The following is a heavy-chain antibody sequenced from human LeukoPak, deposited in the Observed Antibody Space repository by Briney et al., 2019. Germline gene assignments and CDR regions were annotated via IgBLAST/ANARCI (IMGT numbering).Heavy chain of an antibody. CDR3: ARIYGDLPYYFDY. CDR1: GFSFSAYS. J-gene: IGHJ4*02. Sequence: PGGSLRLSCAASGFSFSAYSMNWVRQAPGKGLEWLSYISGSGSTIYYADSVKGRFTNSRDNAKNSLYLQMNSLRDEDTAVYYCARIYGDLPYYFDYWGQGTLVTVSS. CDR2: ISGSGSTI. D-gene: IGHD4-17*01. V-gene: IGHV3-48*02.